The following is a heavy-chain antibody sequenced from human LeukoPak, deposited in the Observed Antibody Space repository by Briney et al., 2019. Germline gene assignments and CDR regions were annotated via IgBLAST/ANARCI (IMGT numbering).Heavy chain of an antibody. CDR2: INPNSGGT. D-gene: IGHD6-13*01. J-gene: IGHJ4*02. Sequence: EASVKVSCKASGYTFTGYYMHWVRQAPGQGLEWMGWINPNSGGTNYAQKFQGRVTMTRDTSTSTVYMELSSLRSEDTAVYYCARNMVGIAAAGNVGVADYWGQGTLVTVSS. V-gene: IGHV1-2*02. CDR1: GYTFTGYY. CDR3: ARNMVGIAAAGNVGVADY.